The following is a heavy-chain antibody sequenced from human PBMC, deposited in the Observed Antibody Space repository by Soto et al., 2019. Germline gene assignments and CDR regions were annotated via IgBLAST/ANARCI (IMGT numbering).Heavy chain of an antibody. Sequence: PGGSLRLSCAASGFTFSSYGMHWVRQAPGKGLEWVSVICGCGGSTYYADSVKGRFTISRDNSKNTLYLQMNSLRAEDTAVYYCAKLVTAFGNDAFDIWGQGTMVTVS. V-gene: IGHV3-23*01. CDR1: GFTFSSYG. CDR2: ICGCGGST. CDR3: AKLVTAFGNDAFDI. J-gene: IGHJ3*02. D-gene: IGHD2-21*02.